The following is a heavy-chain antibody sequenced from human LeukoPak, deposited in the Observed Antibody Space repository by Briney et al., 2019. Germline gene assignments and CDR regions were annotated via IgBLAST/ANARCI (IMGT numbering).Heavy chain of an antibody. CDR2: INHSGST. Sequence: SETLSLTCAVYGGSFSGYYWSWIRQPPGKGLEWIGEINHSGSTNYNPSLKRRVTISVDTSKNQFSLKLSSVTAADTAVYYCATTEGGYCSSTSCYKYFQHWGQGTLVTVSS. CDR3: ATTEGGYCSSTSCYKYFQH. D-gene: IGHD2-2*02. CDR1: GGSFSGYY. V-gene: IGHV4-34*01. J-gene: IGHJ1*01.